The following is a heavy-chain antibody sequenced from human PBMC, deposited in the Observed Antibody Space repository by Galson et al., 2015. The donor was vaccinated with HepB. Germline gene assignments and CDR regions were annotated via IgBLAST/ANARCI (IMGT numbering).Heavy chain of an antibody. V-gene: IGHV1-18*01. CDR3: ARDLGPIGVIVVVHRYWYFDL. CDR2: ISAYNGNT. D-gene: IGHD3-22*01. J-gene: IGHJ2*01. CDR1: GYTFTSYG. Sequence: QSGAEVKKPGESLRISCKASGYTFTSYGISWVRQAPGQGLEWMGWISAYNGNTNYAQKLQGRVTMTTDTSTSTAYMELRSLRSDDTAVYYCARDLGPIGVIVVVHRYWYFDLWGRGTLVTVSS.